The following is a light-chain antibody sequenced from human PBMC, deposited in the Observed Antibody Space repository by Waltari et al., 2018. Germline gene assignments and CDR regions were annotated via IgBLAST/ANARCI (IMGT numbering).Light chain of an antibody. CDR3: QTGGHGTWV. V-gene: IGLV4-69*01. CDR2: VNSDGRH. Sequence: QLVLTQSPSASASLGASVKLTCTLSSGHSRNVVAWLPQRPEKGPRYLMKVNSDGRHSKGDEIPDRFSGSSSGAERYLTISSLQSEDEADYYCQTGGHGTWVFGGGTKLTVL. CDR1: SGHSRNV. J-gene: IGLJ3*02.